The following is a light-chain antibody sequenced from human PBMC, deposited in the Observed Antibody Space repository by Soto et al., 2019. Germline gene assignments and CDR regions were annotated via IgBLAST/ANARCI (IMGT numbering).Light chain of an antibody. Sequence: QSALTQPASVSRSPGQSITISCAGTSADIGAFNYVSWYQHHPGKAPKLLIYDVSDRPSGVSTRFSASKSANTASLTISGLQADDEADYYCSSYSTSSALVFGGGTKLTVL. CDR2: DVS. J-gene: IGLJ2*01. CDR3: SSYSTSSALV. CDR1: SADIGAFNY. V-gene: IGLV2-14*03.